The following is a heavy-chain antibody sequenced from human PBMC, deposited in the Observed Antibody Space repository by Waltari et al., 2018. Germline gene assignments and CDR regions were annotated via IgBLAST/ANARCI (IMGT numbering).Heavy chain of an antibody. CDR3: ARPIVAGPSWFDP. CDR1: GFTFSSYW. V-gene: IGHV3-7*01. J-gene: IGHJ5*02. CDR2: IKQDGSEK. Sequence: EVQLVESGGGLVQPGGSLRLSCAASGFTFSSYWMSWVRQAPGKGREGVANIKQDGSEKYYVDSVKGRFTISRDNAKNSLYLQMNSLRAEDTAVYYCARPIVAGPSWFDPWGQGTLVTVSS. D-gene: IGHD3-22*01.